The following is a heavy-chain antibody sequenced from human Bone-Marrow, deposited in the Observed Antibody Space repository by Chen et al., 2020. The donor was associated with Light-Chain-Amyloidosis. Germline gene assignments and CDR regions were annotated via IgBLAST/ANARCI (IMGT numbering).Heavy chain of an antibody. D-gene: IGHD5-12*01. CDR1: GYTFPNYW. J-gene: IGHJ4*02. CDR3: ARRRDGYNFDY. Sequence: EVQLEQSGPEVKKPGESLVISCKGSGYTFPNYWIGWVRQMPGKGLEWMGVIYPDDSDARYSPSFEGQVTISADKSITTAYLQWRSLKASDTAMYYCARRRDGYNFDYWGQGTLVTVSS. CDR2: IYPDDSDA. V-gene: IGHV5-51*01.